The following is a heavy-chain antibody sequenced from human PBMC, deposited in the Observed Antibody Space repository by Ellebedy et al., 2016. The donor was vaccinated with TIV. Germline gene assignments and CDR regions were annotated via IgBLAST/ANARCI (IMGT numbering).Heavy chain of an antibody. CDR3: ARDYGDGVSY. CDR2: IYYSGST. D-gene: IGHD4-17*01. CDR1: GGSVSSGSYY. Sequence: SETLSLXCTVSGGSVSSGSYYWSWIRQPPGKGLEWIGYIYYSGSTNYNPSLKSRVTISVDTSKNQFSLKLSSVTAADTAVYFCARDYGDGVSYWGQGTLVTVSS. J-gene: IGHJ4*02. V-gene: IGHV4-61*01.